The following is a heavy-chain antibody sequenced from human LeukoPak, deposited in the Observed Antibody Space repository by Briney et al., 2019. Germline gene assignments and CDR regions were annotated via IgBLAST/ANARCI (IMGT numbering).Heavy chain of an antibody. Sequence: NTSETLSFTCTVSGGSISSSSYYWGWIRQTPGKGLEWIGTMYYSGSTNYNPSLKSRVTLSIDTPKNQFSLRLSSVTAADTAVYYCASKSTAWTIDYWGQGNLVTVSS. CDR2: MYYSGST. D-gene: IGHD3/OR15-3a*01. V-gene: IGHV4-39*01. CDR3: ASKSTAWTIDY. CDR1: GGSISSSSYY. J-gene: IGHJ4*02.